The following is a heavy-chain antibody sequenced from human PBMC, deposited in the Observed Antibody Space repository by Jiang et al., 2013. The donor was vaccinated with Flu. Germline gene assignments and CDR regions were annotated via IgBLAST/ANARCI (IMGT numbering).Heavy chain of an antibody. CDR3: ARDVSGDPRGWFDP. D-gene: IGHD5-12*01. CDR2: INPNSGGT. Sequence: SGAEVKKPGASVKVSCKASGYTFTGYYMHWVRQAPGQGLEWMGWINPNSGGTNYAQKFQGWVTMTRDTSISTAYMELSRLRSDDTAVYYCARDVSGDPRGWFDPWGQGPWSPSPQ. CDR1: GYTFTGYY. J-gene: IGHJ5*02. V-gene: IGHV1-2*04.